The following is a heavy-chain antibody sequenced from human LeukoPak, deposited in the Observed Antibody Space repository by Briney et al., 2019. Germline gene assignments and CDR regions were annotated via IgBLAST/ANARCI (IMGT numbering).Heavy chain of an antibody. Sequence: ASVKVSCKASGYTFTSYDINWVRQATGQGLEWMGWISAYNGNTNYAQKLRGRVTMTTDTSTSTAYMELRSLRSDDTAVYYCARDAETTYCSGGSCYRPTWFDPWGQGTLVTVSS. CDR3: ARDAETTYCSGGSCYRPTWFDP. J-gene: IGHJ5*02. V-gene: IGHV1-18*01. CDR1: GYTFTSYD. CDR2: ISAYNGNT. D-gene: IGHD2-15*01.